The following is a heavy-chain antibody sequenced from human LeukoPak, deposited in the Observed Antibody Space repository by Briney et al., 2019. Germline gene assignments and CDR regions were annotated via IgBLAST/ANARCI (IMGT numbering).Heavy chain of an antibody. Sequence: GGSLRLSCAASGFTFSDYYMSWIRQAPGKGLEWVSYISSSSSYTNYADSVKGRFTISRDNAKNSLYLQMNSLRAEDTAVYYCARALAVAGPFDYWGQGTLVTVPS. CDR3: ARALAVAGPFDY. CDR1: GFTFSDYY. CDR2: ISSSSSYT. J-gene: IGHJ4*02. V-gene: IGHV3-11*06. D-gene: IGHD6-19*01.